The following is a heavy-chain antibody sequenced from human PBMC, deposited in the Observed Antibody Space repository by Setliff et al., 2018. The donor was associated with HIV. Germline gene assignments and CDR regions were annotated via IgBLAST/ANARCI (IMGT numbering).Heavy chain of an antibody. CDR2: IYYTGFA. CDR3: TREGRGDPAMATTRIDY. Sequence: PSETLSLTCSVSGDSISSGSYFWGWIRQTPGKGLEWIGDIYYTGFAYYNPSLKSRVTISLDTSKTHFFLNLTSVTDADTAVYFCTREGRGDPAMATTRIDYWGQGKLVTASS. D-gene: IGHD1-1*01. J-gene: IGHJ4*02. V-gene: IGHV4-39*02. CDR1: GDSISSGSYF.